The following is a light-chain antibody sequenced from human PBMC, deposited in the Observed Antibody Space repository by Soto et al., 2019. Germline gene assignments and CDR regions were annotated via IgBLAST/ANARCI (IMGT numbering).Light chain of an antibody. CDR3: VAWDDSLNGYVV. Sequence: QSVLTQPPSASGTPGQRVTISCSGSSSNIGSNTVNWYQQLPGTAPKLVIYSNNQRPSGVPDRFSGSKSGTSASLAISGLQSEDEADYYCVAWDDSLNGYVVXGGGTKVTVL. CDR2: SNN. V-gene: IGLV1-44*01. CDR1: SSNIGSNT. J-gene: IGLJ2*01.